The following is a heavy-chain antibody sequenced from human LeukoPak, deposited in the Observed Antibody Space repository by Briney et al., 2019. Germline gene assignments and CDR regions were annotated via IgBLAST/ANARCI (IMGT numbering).Heavy chain of an antibody. Sequence: GGSLRLSCAASGFTFSSYGVHWVRQAPGKGLEWVAVIWYDGSNKYYADSVKGRFTISRDNSKNTLYLQMNSLRAEDTAVYYCARGGWYELSSGYFQHWGQGTLVTVSS. D-gene: IGHD6-19*01. J-gene: IGHJ1*01. CDR1: GFTFSSYG. CDR2: IWYDGSNK. CDR3: ARGGWYELSSGYFQH. V-gene: IGHV3-33*01.